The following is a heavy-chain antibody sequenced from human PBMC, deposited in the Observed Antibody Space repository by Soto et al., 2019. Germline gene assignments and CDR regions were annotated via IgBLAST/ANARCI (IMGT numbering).Heavy chain of an antibody. D-gene: IGHD1-7*01. J-gene: IGHJ4*02. Sequence: SETLSLTCAVSGGSFTSNNWWTWVRQPPGQGLEWIGEIYRTGSTNYNPSLKSRVTISLDKSENQFSLKVTSLTAADTAVYYCASRDPGTSVDYWGQGTLVTVCS. V-gene: IGHV4-4*02. CDR1: GGSFTSNNW. CDR3: ASRDPGTSVDY. CDR2: IYRTGST.